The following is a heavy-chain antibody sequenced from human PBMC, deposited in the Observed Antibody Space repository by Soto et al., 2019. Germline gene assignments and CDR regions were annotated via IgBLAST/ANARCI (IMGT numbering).Heavy chain of an antibody. CDR1: GFTFSNYA. CDR3: ARVSRTQLPGAFFDY. D-gene: IGHD2-2*01. V-gene: IGHV3-23*01. Sequence: PGGSLRLSWAASGFTFSNYAMSWVRQAPGKGLEWVSAISGSGGTIYYADSVKGRFTISRDNAKNSLYLQMNSLRAEDTAVYYCARVSRTQLPGAFFDYWGQGTLVTVSS. CDR2: ISGSGGTI. J-gene: IGHJ4*02.